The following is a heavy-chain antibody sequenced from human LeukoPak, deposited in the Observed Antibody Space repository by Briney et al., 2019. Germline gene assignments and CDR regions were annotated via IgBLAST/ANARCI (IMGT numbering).Heavy chain of an antibody. CDR2: INPKTGGT. Sequence: ASVKVSCKASGYTFTDYYMHWVRQAPGQGLEWMGWINPKTGGTHSAQNFQGRVTMTRDTSTSTAYMELNRLTSDDTSVYYCTRDETADYWGQGTLVTVSS. J-gene: IGHJ4*02. CDR1: GYTFTDYY. CDR3: TRDETADY. D-gene: IGHD1-1*01. V-gene: IGHV1-2*02.